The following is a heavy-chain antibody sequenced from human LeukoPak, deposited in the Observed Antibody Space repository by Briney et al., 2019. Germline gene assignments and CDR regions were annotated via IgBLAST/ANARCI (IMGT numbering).Heavy chain of an antibody. J-gene: IGHJ4*02. CDR2: IHYTGNT. D-gene: IGHD2-15*01. V-gene: IGHV4-59*01. CDR3: ARVRCGGSLTPLFDF. Sequence: PSETLSLTCTVSGGSISSDHWSWIRQPPGKGLEWIGDIHYTGNTNYNPSLKSRVTISLDPSKNQFSLKLTSVTAADEAVYYCARVRCGGSLTPLFDFWGQGNLVTVSS. CDR1: GGSISSDH.